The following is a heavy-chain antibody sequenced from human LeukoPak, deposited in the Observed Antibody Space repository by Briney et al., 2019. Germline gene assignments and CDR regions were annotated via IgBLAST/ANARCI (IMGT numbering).Heavy chain of an antibody. J-gene: IGHJ4*02. Sequence: SVKVSCKASGYTFTSYAISWVRQAPGQGLEWMGGIIPIFGTANYAQKFQGRVTITADESTSTAYMELSSLRSEDTAVYYCARDTPDVDTAIGVGYWGQGTLVTVSS. V-gene: IGHV1-69*13. D-gene: IGHD5-18*01. CDR2: IIPIFGTA. CDR1: GYTFTSYA. CDR3: ARDTPDVDTAIGVGY.